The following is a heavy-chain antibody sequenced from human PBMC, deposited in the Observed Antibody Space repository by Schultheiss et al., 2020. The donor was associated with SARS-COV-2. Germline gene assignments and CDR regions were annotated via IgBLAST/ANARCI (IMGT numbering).Heavy chain of an antibody. CDR3: AREYALAIDY. V-gene: IGHV3-30*06. D-gene: IGHD2-21*01. CDR2: ISYDGSNK. Sequence: GESLKISCAASGFTFSSYGMHWVRQAPGKGLEWVAVISYDGSNKYYADSVKGRFTISRDNSKNTLYLQMNSLRAEDTAVYYCAREYALAIDYWGQGTLVTVSS. J-gene: IGHJ4*02. CDR1: GFTFSSYG.